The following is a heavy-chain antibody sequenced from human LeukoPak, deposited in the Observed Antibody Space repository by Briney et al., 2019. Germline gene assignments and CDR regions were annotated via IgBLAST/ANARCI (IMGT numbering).Heavy chain of an antibody. Sequence: PGGSLRLSCAASGFTFNSYGMHWVRQAPGKGLEWVAVMWYDGSNKYYADSVKGRFTISRDNPKNTLYLQMNSLRVEDTAVYYCARVHWGNYYLNAFDIWGQGTMVTVSS. CDR3: ARVHWGNYYLNAFDI. CDR1: GFTFNSYG. CDR2: MWYDGSNK. D-gene: IGHD3-10*01. V-gene: IGHV3-33*01. J-gene: IGHJ3*02.